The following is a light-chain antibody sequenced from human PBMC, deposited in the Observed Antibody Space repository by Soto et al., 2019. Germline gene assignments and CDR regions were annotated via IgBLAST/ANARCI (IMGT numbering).Light chain of an antibody. V-gene: IGKV3-20*01. J-gene: IGKJ1*01. CDR2: GAY. Sequence: EIVLTQCPGTLSSSPGERATRSCSASQSVSSNYCAWYQQQRGQAPRLLIYGAYSRATGIPTRFSGSGSGTDFPLTISRLGHEDFAVHDCQRYDTLPRTFGQGTKVEI. CDR3: QRYDTLPRT. CDR1: QSVSSNY.